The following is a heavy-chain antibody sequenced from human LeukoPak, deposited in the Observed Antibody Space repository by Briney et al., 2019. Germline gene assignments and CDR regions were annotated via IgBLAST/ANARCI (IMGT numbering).Heavy chain of an antibody. CDR2: ISRSSSYI. CDR3: ARAGYDILTGYYSSVY. CDR1: GFTFSSYS. D-gene: IGHD3-9*01. J-gene: IGHJ4*02. Sequence: GGSLRLSCAASGFTFSSYSMNWVRQAPGKGLEWVSSISRSSSYIYYADSVKGRFTISRDNAKNSLYLQMNSLRAEDTAVYYCARAGYDILTGYYSSVYWGQGTLVTVSS. V-gene: IGHV3-21*01.